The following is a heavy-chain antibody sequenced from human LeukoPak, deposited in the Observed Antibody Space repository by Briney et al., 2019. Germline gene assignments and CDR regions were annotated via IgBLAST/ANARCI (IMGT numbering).Heavy chain of an antibody. CDR1: GFTFSSYA. J-gene: IGHJ6*02. V-gene: IGHV3-30*09. Sequence: GGSLRLSCAASGFTFSSYAMHWVRQAPGKGLEWVAVISYDGSNKYYADSVKGRFAISRDNSKNSLYLQMNSLRAEDTAVYYCARSSIAAAGAGMDVWGQGTTVTVSS. CDR3: ARSSIAAAGAGMDV. CDR2: ISYDGSNK. D-gene: IGHD6-13*01.